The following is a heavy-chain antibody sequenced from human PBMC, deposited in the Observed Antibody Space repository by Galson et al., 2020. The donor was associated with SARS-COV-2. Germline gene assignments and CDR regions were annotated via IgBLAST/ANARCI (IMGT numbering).Heavy chain of an antibody. Sequence: SETLSLTCAVSGGSISGMSYYWSWIRQAAGKDLEWIGRIASSGSTNYNPPLKSRVTISIDTSKNQFSLRLSSVTAADTAVYYCAAGPVSGAGEWGQGTLVTVSS. V-gene: IGHV4-61*02. J-gene: IGHJ4*02. CDR3: AAGPVSGAGE. CDR1: GGSISGMSYY. CDR2: IASSGST. D-gene: IGHD3-10*01.